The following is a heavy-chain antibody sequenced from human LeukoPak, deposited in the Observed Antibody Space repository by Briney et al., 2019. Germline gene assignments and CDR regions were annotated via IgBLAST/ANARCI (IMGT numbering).Heavy chain of an antibody. CDR1: GGSISSYY. J-gene: IGHJ6*02. V-gene: IGHV4-59*01. CDR2: IYYSGST. D-gene: IGHD6-13*01. CDR3: ARGVAAAGTLWGYYYYGMDV. Sequence: SETLSLTCTVSGGSISSYYWSWIRQPPGEGLEWIGYIYYSGSTNYNPSLKSRVTISVDTSKNQFSLKLSSVTAADTAVYYCARGVAAAGTLWGYYYYGMDVWGQGTTVTVSS.